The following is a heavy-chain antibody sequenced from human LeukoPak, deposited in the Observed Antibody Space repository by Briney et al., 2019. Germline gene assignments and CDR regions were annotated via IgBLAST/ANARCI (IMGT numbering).Heavy chain of an antibody. CDR3: AGLRGVATISPLDY. D-gene: IGHD5-12*01. V-gene: IGHV4-59*01. CDR1: GASMSSYF. J-gene: IGHJ4*02. Sequence: PSETLSLTCTVSGASMSSYFWSWIRQPPGKGLGWIGYIYDSGNTNSNPSLKSRVTISVDTSKNQFSLKLSSVIAADTAVYYCAGLRGVATISPLDYWGQGTLVTVSS. CDR2: IYDSGNT.